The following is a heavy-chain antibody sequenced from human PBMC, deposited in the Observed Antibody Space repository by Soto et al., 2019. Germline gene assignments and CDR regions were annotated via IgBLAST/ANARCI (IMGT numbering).Heavy chain of an antibody. CDR3: ARKPRGAATVTSVINGFDP. V-gene: IGHV4-39*01. Sequence: QLQLQESGPGLVKPSEPLSLTCTVSGGSISSSSSYWGWIRQPPGKGLEWIGYIYYSGSTNYNPSINSRVTISVDTSKNPFSLKLNSVTAADTAVYYCARKPRGAATVTSVINGFDPWGQGALVTVSS. J-gene: IGHJ5*02. D-gene: IGHD4-17*01. CDR2: IYYSGST. CDR1: GGSISSSSSY.